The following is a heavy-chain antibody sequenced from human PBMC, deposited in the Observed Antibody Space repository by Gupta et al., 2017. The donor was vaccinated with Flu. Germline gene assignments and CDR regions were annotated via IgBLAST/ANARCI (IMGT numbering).Heavy chain of an antibody. D-gene: IGHD1-1*01. CDR1: G. CDR3: AKDWKWNRNNDGMNG. CDR2: ISHDGRNE. V-gene: IGHV3-30*18. Sequence: GIHWVSQGPGKGVWWLDVISHDGRNEYYADSVKGRCTISRDNPKNTLYLQMNSRRSEDTAVEDWAKDWKWNRNNDGMNGWGQGSTVTVSA. J-gene: IGHJ6*01.